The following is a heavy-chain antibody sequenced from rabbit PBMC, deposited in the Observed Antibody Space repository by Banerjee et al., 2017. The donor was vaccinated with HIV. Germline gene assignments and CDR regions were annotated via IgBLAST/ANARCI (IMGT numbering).Heavy chain of an antibody. CDR1: GVVFSSYG. D-gene: IGHD4-1*01. CDR3: ARLYSRGWARLAL. J-gene: IGHJ6*01. Sequence: QELLVECGGGLDHPGGSLKLSCKAAGVVFSSYGVSWVRQAPGKGLEWIGYIDPVFGSTNTTGWGNDGFTISSHTGQNTLYLQLTSLTAAETATYFWARLYSRGWARLALWAPGPLVPVS. CDR2: IDPVFGST. V-gene: IGHV1S47*01.